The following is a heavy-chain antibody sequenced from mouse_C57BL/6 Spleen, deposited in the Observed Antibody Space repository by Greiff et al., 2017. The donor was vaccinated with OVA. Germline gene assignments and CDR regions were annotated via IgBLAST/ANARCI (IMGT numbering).Heavy chain of an antibody. CDR1: GYAFTNYL. Sequence: VQLQQSGAELVRPGTSVKVSCKASGYAFTNYLIEWVKQRPGQGLEWIGVINPGSGGTNYNEKFKGKATLTADKSSSTAYMQLSSLTSEDSAVYFCARKGEQGFDYWGQGTTLTVSS. CDR2: INPGSGGT. CDR3: ARKGEQGFDY. J-gene: IGHJ2*01. V-gene: IGHV1-54*01.